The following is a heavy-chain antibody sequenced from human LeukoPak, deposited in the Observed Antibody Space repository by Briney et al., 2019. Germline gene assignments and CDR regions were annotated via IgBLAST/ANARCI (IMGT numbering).Heavy chain of an antibody. V-gene: IGHV4-39*07. CDR3: ARSIWFGELSTGY. D-gene: IGHD3-10*01. Sequence: SATLSLTCTVSGGSISSNSYSWGWIRQPPGKGLEWIASMSYSGSTYYNPSLKSRVIISVDTSRNQFSLKLSSVTAADTAVYYCARSIWFGELSTGYWGQGTLVTVSS. J-gene: IGHJ4*02. CDR1: GGSISSNSYS. CDR2: MSYSGST.